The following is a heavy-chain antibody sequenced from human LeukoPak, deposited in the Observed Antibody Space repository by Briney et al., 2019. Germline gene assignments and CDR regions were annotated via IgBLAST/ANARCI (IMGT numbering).Heavy chain of an antibody. D-gene: IGHD3-10*01. V-gene: IGHV4-34*01. CDR1: GGSFSGYY. Sequence: SETLSLTCAVYGGSFSGYYWSWIRQPPGKGLEWIGEINHSGGTNYNPSLKSRVTISVDTSKNQFSLKLSSVTAADTAVYYCARKAPTYYYGSGSYYRNWFDPWGQGTLVTVSS. J-gene: IGHJ5*02. CDR3: ARKAPTYYYGSGSYYRNWFDP. CDR2: INHSGGT.